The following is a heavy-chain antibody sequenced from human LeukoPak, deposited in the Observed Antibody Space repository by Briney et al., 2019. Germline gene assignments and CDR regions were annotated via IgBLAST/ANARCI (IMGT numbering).Heavy chain of an antibody. V-gene: IGHV3-53*01. Sequence: GGSLRLSCTVSGFTVSSNSMSWVRQAPGKGLEWVSFIYSDNTHYSDSVKGRFTISRDNSKNTLYLQMNSLRAEDTAVYYCARWRSKDGYRYFDYWGQGTLVTVSS. CDR3: ARWRSKDGYRYFDY. J-gene: IGHJ4*02. CDR2: IYSDNT. CDR1: GFTVSSNS. D-gene: IGHD5-24*01.